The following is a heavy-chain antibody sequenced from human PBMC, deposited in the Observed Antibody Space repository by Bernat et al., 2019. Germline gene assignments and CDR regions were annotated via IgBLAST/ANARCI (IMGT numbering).Heavy chain of an antibody. CDR2: INPSGGST. CDR3: ASEGYCSSTSCYGYYGMDV. D-gene: IGHD2-2*01. CDR1: GYTFTSYY. J-gene: IGHJ6*02. V-gene: IGHV1-46*01. Sequence: QVQLVQSGAEVKKPGASVKVSCKASGYTFTSYYMHWVRQAPGQGLEWMGIINPSGGSTSYAQKFQGRVTMTRDTSTSTVYMELSSLRSEDTAVYYCASEGYCSSTSCYGYYGMDVWGQGTTVTVSS.